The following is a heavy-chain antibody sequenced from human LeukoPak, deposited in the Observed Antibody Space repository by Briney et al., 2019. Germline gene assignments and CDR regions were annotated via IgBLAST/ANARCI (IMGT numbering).Heavy chain of an antibody. J-gene: IGHJ5*02. CDR1: GFTFSNAW. CDR2: IKSKTDGGTT. Sequence: PGGSLTLSCADSGFTFSNAWMSWVRQAPGKGLEWVGRIKSKTDGGTTDYAAPVKGRFTISRDDSKNTLYLQMNSLKTEDTAVYYCTTDWDWVIPMIVVASNGNWFDPWGQGTLVTVSS. D-gene: IGHD3-22*01. V-gene: IGHV3-15*01. CDR3: TTDWDWVIPMIVVASNGNWFDP.